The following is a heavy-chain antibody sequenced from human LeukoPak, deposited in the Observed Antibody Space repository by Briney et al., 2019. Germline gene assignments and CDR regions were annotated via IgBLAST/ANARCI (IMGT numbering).Heavy chain of an antibody. CDR1: GYTFIGYY. CDR3: ARGGRTTVVIAGYFDY. D-gene: IGHD4-23*01. Sequence: ASVKVSCKASGYTFIGYYMHWVRQAPGQGLEWMGWINPNSGGTNYAQKFQGRVTMTRDTSISTAYMELSRLRSDDTAVYYCARGGRTTVVIAGYFDYWGQGTLVTVSS. J-gene: IGHJ4*02. V-gene: IGHV1-2*02. CDR2: INPNSGGT.